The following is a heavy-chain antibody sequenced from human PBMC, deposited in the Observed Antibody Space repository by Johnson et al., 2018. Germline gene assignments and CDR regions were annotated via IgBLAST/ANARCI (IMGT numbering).Heavy chain of an antibody. D-gene: IGHD3-16*01. CDR3: VRDSLYGDYVSANY. V-gene: IGHV3-74*01. CDR2: LNSDGTGT. J-gene: IGHJ4*02. CDR1: GFIFSGFW. Sequence: VQLQESGGGLVQPGGSLRLSCAASGFIFSGFWMHWVRQAPGKGLVWVARLNSDGTGTSYADSVKGRFTISRDNAKNTLYLQVNSLRAEDTAVYYCVRDSLYGDYVSANYWGQGTLVTVSS.